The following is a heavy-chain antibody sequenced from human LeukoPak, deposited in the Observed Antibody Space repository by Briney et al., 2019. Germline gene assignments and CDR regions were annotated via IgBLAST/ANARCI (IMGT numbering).Heavy chain of an antibody. J-gene: IGHJ5*02. D-gene: IGHD2-2*02. Sequence: PSETLSLTCTVSGGSISSSSYYWGWIRQPPGKGLEWIGSIYYSGSTYYSPSLKSRVTISVDTSKNQFSLKLSSVTAADTAVYYCARHIGCSSTSCYIWFDPWGQGTLVTVSS. V-gene: IGHV4-39*01. CDR2: IYYSGST. CDR3: ARHIGCSSTSCYIWFDP. CDR1: GGSISSSSYY.